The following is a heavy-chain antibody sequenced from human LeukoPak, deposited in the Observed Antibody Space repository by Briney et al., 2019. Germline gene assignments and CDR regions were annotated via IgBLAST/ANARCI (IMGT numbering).Heavy chain of an antibody. V-gene: IGHV4-59*01. CDR2: IYYSGTT. D-gene: IGHD3-3*01. Sequence: PSETLSLTCTVSGGSISSYYWSWIRQPPGQGLEWIGYIYYSGTTNYNPSLKSRVTISVDTSKNQFSLKLSSVTAADTAVYYCARGDGSGYRTLVAEYFQHWGQGTLVTVSS. CDR3: ARGDGSGYRTLVAEYFQH. J-gene: IGHJ1*01. CDR1: GGSISSYY.